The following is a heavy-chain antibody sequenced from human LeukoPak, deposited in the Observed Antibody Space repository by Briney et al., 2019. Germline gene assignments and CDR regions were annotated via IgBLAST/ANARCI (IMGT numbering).Heavy chain of an antibody. J-gene: IGHJ5*02. Sequence: AGGSLRLSCAASGFTFSSYSMNWVRQAPGKGLEWVSYISRSSIIHYADSVKGRFTISRDNAKNSLYLQMNRLRDEDTAVYYCAGPTEGDYGSGRPFDPWGQGTLVTVSS. CDR3: AGPTEGDYGSGRPFDP. D-gene: IGHD3-10*01. V-gene: IGHV3-48*02. CDR1: GFTFSSYS. CDR2: ISRSSII.